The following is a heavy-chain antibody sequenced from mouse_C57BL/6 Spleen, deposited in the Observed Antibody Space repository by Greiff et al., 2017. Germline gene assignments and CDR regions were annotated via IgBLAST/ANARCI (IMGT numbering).Heavy chain of an antibody. Sequence: VQLQQPGAELVRPGSSVKLSCKASGYTFTSYWMHWVKQRPIQGLEWIGNIDPSDSETHYNQKFKDKATLTVDKSSSTAYMQLSSLTSEDSAVYYCARRGTYYYDYWGQGTTLTVSS. J-gene: IGHJ2*01. D-gene: IGHD1-1*01. CDR3: ARRGTYYYDY. CDR2: IDPSDSET. CDR1: GYTFTSYW. V-gene: IGHV1-52*01.